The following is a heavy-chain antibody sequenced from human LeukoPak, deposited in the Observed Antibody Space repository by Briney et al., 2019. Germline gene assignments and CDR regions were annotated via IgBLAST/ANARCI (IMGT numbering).Heavy chain of an antibody. CDR3: ARYNYYDSSGDFYYYYGMDV. CDR2: IYSGGST. D-gene: IGHD3-22*01. J-gene: IGHJ6*02. CDR1: GFTVSSNY. Sequence: GGSLRLSCAVSGFTVSSNYMSWVRQAPGKGLEWVSLIYSGGSTYYADSVRGRFTISRDTSKNTLYLQMNSLRPEDTAVYYCARYNYYDSSGDFYYYYGMDVWGQGTTVTVSS. V-gene: IGHV3-66*01.